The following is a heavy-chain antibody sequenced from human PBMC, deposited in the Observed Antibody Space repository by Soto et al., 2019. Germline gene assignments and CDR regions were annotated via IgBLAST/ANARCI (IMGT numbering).Heavy chain of an antibody. V-gene: IGHV3-23*01. CDR1: GFIFSSYA. J-gene: IGHJ5*02. CDR2: ISGSGGST. D-gene: IGHD2-2*01. CDR3: AKYKISTSCCNWFDP. Sequence: ELQLLESGGGLVQPGGSLRLSCAASGFIFSSYAMSWVRQAPGKGLEWVSAISGSGGSTYYADSVKGRFTISRDNSKNTLYLQMNSLRAEDTAVYYCAKYKISTSCCNWFDPWGQGTLVTVSS.